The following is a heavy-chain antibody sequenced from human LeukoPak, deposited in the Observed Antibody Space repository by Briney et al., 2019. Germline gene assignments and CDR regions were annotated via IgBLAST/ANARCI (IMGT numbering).Heavy chain of an antibody. J-gene: IGHJ6*03. CDR3: ARTPRLYLKRNYYYYMDV. Sequence: SETLSLTCTVSGGSISSSSYYWGWIRQPPGKGLEWIGSIYYSGSTYYNPSLKSRVTISVDTSKNQFSLKLSSVTAADTAVYYCARTPRLYLKRNYYYYMDVWGKGTTVTVSS. CDR1: GGSISSSSYY. D-gene: IGHD2-8*01. V-gene: IGHV4-39*07. CDR2: IYYSGST.